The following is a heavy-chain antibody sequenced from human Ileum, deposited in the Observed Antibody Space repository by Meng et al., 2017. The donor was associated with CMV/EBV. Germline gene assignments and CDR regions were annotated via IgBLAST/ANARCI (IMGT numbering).Heavy chain of an antibody. V-gene: IGHV4-34*01. CDR2: LHPSEIA. J-gene: IGHJ4*02. CDR1: GGAFSDYY. D-gene: IGHD2-2*03. CDR3: SRGLDNHKIGVH. Sequence: QWAADPLNPPVPLSPTFTCVGGAFSDYYWTCTRQPPGKGLEWIAELHPSEIANYNPSLQSRVTISADMSNNQFSLKLTSVTAADTAVYYCSRGLDNHKIGVHWGPGTLVTVSS.